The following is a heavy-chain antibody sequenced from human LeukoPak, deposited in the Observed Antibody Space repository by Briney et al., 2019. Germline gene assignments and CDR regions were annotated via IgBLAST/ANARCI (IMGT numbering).Heavy chain of an antibody. Sequence: SGGSLRLSCAASGFTFRNYAMSWVRQAPGKGLEWVAHISGSGGTTSYADSVKGRFTISRDTSTNTLFLQMDSLRADDTAVFYCAKDLDSGYGIQFDRWGQGTLVTVSS. CDR3: AKDLDSGYGIQFDR. V-gene: IGHV3-23*01. CDR1: GFTFRNYA. CDR2: ISGSGGTT. J-gene: IGHJ4*02. D-gene: IGHD5-12*01.